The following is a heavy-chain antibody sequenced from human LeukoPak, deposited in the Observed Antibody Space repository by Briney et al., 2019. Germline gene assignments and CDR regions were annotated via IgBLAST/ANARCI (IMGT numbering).Heavy chain of an antibody. D-gene: IGHD5-12*01. V-gene: IGHV1-2*02. J-gene: IGHJ4*02. CDR3: AREWGYSGYEDDDY. CDR2: INPNSGGT. Sequence: ASVRVSCKASGYTFSIYGFSWVRQAPGQGLEWMGWINPNSGGTNYAQKFQGRVTMTRDTSISTAYMELSRLRSDDTAVYYCAREWGYSGYEDDDYWGQGTLVTVSS. CDR1: GYTFSIYG.